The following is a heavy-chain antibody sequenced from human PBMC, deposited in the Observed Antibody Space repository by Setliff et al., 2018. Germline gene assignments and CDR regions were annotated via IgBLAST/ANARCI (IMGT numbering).Heavy chain of an antibody. V-gene: IGHV4-31*03. D-gene: IGHD6-6*01. CDR2: ISHGGTT. CDR1: GVSITSKTVS. CDR3: ARMTAVPDQVVLTGDVSDI. J-gene: IGHJ3*02. Sequence: PSETLSLTCSVSGVSITSKTVSWTWIRQHPGKGLQWIGAISHGGTTHYNPSLMSRVAFSVDTSKNAFYVRLTYVTDADTAVYYCARMTAVPDQVVLTGDVSDIWGQGTMVTVSS.